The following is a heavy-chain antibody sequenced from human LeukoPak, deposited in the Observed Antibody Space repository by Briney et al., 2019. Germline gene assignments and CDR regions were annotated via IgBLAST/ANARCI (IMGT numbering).Heavy chain of an antibody. J-gene: IGHJ4*02. D-gene: IGHD3-16*02. V-gene: IGHV4-59*08. CDR1: GGSTSSDH. Sequence: SDTLSLTCTVSGGSTSSDHWSWIRQPPEKGLEWIGCISYRGSAYYNPSLKSRVTISLDTSKKHFSLKLTSVTAADTSVYYCARGRGLGVISPYSDSWGQGTLVTVSS. CDR2: ISYRGSA. CDR3: ARGRGLGVISPYSDS.